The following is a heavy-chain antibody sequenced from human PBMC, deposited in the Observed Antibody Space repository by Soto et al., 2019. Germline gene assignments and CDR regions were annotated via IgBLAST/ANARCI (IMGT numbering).Heavy chain of an antibody. D-gene: IGHD3-9*01. Sequence: EVQLVESGGGLVQPGGSLRLSFAAPGFTFVNYGLIGAPKAPGKGLEWLANIKEDGRETNILDSVKGRFTISRDNAKNSLYLQINSLRAEDTAVFYCARERPSGLVDLDYWGQGTLVTVSS. CDR1: GFTFVNYG. CDR2: IKEDGRET. CDR3: ARERPSGLVDLDY. J-gene: IGHJ4*02. V-gene: IGHV3-7*01.